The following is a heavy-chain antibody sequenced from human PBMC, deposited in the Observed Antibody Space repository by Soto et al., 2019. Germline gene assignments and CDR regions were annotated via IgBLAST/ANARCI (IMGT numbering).Heavy chain of an antibody. D-gene: IGHD3-10*01. CDR3: ARGELFWDV. J-gene: IGHJ6*04. CDR2: IYYSGST. V-gene: IGHV4-59*12. CDR1: GGSISSYY. Sequence: PSETLSLTCTVAGGSISSYYWSWIRQHPGKGLEWIGYIYYSGSTIYNPSLKSRVTISVDTSKDQFSLRLTSVTAADTAVYYCARGELFWDVWGKGSTVTVSS.